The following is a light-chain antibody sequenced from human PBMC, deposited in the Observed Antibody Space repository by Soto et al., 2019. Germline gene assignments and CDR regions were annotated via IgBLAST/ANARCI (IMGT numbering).Light chain of an antibody. CDR1: ESVNNN. J-gene: IGKJ1*01. V-gene: IGKV3-15*01. CDR2: GAS. Sequence: EIVMTQSPVTLSVSPGERATLSCRASESVNNNLAWYQQKPGQAPRLLIHGASTRATGIPARFSGRGSGTEFTLTISSLQSEDFAVYYCQRQSNWPRTFGQGTKVDIK. CDR3: QRQSNWPRT.